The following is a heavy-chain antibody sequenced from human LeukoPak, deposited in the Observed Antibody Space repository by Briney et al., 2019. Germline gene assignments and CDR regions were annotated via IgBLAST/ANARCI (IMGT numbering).Heavy chain of an antibody. V-gene: IGHV5-51*01. CDR1: GYTFTNYW. J-gene: IGHJ4*02. Sequence: GESLKISCKGSGYTFTNYWIGWVRQMPGKGLEWMGIIYPGDSDTRYSPSFQGQVTISADKSISTAYLQWSSLKASDTAIYYCARRRGYTSSWYDYWGQGILVTVSS. CDR2: IYPGDSDT. CDR3: ARRRGYTSSWYDY. D-gene: IGHD6-13*01.